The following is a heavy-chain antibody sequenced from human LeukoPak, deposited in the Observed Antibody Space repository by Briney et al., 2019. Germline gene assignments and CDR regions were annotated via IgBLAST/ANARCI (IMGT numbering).Heavy chain of an antibody. CDR3: AKEGSMSSGTRDFDY. D-gene: IGHD1-1*01. CDR1: GFIFSDYG. Sequence: GGSLRLSCAASGFIFSDYGMHWVRQAPGKGLEWVTFITYDGNNKYYTDSVKGRFTISRDNSKNTLYLQMNSLRPEDTALYYCAKEGSMSSGTRDFDYWGQGTLVTVSS. CDR2: ITYDGNNK. V-gene: IGHV3-30*02. J-gene: IGHJ4*02.